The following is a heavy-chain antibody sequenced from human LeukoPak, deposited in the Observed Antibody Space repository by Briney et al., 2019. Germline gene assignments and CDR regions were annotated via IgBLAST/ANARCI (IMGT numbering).Heavy chain of an antibody. CDR2: MNPNSGNT. CDR3: ARGIAAAGPYYFDY. CDR1: GYTFTSYD. V-gene: IGHV1-8*03. Sequence: GASVKVSCKASGYTFTSYDINWVRQATGQGLEWMGWMNPNSGNTGYAQKFQGRVTITRNTSISAAYMELSSLRSEDTAVYYCARGIAAAGPYYFDYWGQGTLVTVSS. D-gene: IGHD6-13*01. J-gene: IGHJ4*02.